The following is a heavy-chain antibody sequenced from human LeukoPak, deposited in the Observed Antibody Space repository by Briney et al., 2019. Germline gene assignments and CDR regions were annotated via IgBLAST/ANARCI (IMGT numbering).Heavy chain of an antibody. CDR3: ARALYDFWSGYNWFDP. J-gene: IGHJ5*02. CDR2: IYYSGST. V-gene: IGHV4-30-4*01. D-gene: IGHD3-3*01. Sequence: PSQALSLTCTVSGGSISSGDNYWSWIRQPPGKGLEWIGYIYYSGSTYYNPSLKSRVTISVDTSKNQFSLKLSSVTAADTAVYYCARALYDFWSGYNWFDPWGQGTLVTVSS. CDR1: GGSISSGDNY.